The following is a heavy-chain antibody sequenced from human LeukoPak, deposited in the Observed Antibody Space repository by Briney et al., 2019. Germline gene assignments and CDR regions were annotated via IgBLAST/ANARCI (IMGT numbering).Heavy chain of an antibody. CDR1: GGSFSGYY. D-gene: IGHD5-12*01. CDR3: ARMDSGYDSGY. V-gene: IGHV4-34*01. J-gene: IGHJ4*02. Sequence: SETLSLTCAVYGGSFSGYYWSWIRQPPGKGLEWIGEINHSGSTNYNPSLKSRVTISVDTSKNQFSLKLSSVTAADTAVYYCARMDSGYDSGYWGQGTLVTVSS. CDR2: INHSGST.